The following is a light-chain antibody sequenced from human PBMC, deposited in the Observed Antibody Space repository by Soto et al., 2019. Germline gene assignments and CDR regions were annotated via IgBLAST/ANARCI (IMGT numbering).Light chain of an antibody. Sequence: QSVLTQPPSVSAAPGQKVTISCSGSGSNIGNNYVSWYQQLPGTAPKLLIYDNNKRPSGIPDRFSGSKSGTSATLGITGLQTGDEADYYCGTWDGGLSAGVFGGGTKLTVL. J-gene: IGLJ2*01. CDR3: GTWDGGLSAGV. CDR1: GSNIGNNY. CDR2: DNN. V-gene: IGLV1-51*01.